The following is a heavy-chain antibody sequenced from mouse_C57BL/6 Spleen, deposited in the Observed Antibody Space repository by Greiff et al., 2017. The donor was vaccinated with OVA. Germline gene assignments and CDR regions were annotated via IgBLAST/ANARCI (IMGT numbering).Heavy chain of an antibody. CDR2: IYPRDGST. CDR1: GYTFTDHT. D-gene: IGHD1-1*01. V-gene: IGHV1-78*01. Sequence: VQLQESDAELVKPGASVKISCKVSGYTFTDHTIHWMKQRPEQGLEWIGYIYPRDGSTKYNEKFKGKATLTADKSSSTAYMQLNSLTSEDSAVYFCARGHYYGSSFFAYWGQGTLVTVSA. CDR3: ARGHYYGSSFFAY. J-gene: IGHJ3*01.